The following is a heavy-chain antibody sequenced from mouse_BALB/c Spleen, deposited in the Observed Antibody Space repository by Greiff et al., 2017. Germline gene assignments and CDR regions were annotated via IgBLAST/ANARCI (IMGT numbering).Heavy chain of an antibody. CDR1: GYSITSDYA. J-gene: IGHJ2*01. V-gene: IGHV3-2*02. CDR2: ISYSGST. CDR3: ARGGGYFDY. Sequence: EVQGVESGPGLVKPSQSLSLTCTVTGYSITSDYAWNWIRQFPGNKLEWMGYISYSGSTSYNPSLKSRISITRDTSKNQFFLQLNSVTTEDTATYYCARGGGYFDYWGQGTTLTVSS.